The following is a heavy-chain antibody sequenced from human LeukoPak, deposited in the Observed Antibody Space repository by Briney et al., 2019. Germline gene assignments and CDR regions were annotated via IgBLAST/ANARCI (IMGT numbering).Heavy chain of an antibody. J-gene: IGHJ4*02. V-gene: IGHV4-34*01. Sequence: SETLSLTCAVYGGSFSGYYWSWIRQPPGKGLEWIGEINHSGSTNYNPSLKSRVTMLVDTSKNQFSLKLSSVTAADSAVYYCARETRGYYDSGNYYFDYWGQGTLVTVSS. CDR1: GGSFSGYY. CDR3: ARETRGYYDSGNYYFDY. D-gene: IGHD3-10*01. CDR2: INHSGST.